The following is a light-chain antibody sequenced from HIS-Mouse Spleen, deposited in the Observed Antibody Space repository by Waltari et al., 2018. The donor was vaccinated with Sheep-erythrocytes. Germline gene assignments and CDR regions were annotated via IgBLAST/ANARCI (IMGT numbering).Light chain of an antibody. V-gene: IGKV1-39*01. J-gene: IGKJ2*01. CDR1: QSIRSY. Sequence: DIQMTQSPSSLSASVGDRVTITCRASQSIRSYLNWYQQKPGKAPKLLIYAASSLQSGVPSRFSGSGSGTDFTLTISSLQPEDFATYYCLQHNSYPHTFGQGTKLEIK. CDR3: LQHNSYPHT. CDR2: AAS.